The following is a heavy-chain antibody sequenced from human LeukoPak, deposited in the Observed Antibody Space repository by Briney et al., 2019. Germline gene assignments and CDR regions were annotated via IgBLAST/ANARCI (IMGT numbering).Heavy chain of an antibody. Sequence: PGRSLRLSCAASGFTFDDYAMHWVRQAPGKGLEWVSGISWNSGSIGYADSVKGRFTISRDNAKNTLYLQMNSLRAEDTAVYYCARGGLQWLFPSWGQGTLVTVSS. D-gene: IGHD3-22*01. CDR1: GFTFDDYA. V-gene: IGHV3-9*01. CDR3: ARGGLQWLFPS. J-gene: IGHJ4*02. CDR2: ISWNSGSI.